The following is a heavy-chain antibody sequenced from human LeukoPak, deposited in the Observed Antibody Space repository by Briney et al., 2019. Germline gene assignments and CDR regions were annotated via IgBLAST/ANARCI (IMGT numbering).Heavy chain of an antibody. CDR3: ARAPGRPSYFDY. J-gene: IGHJ4*02. CDR1: GFTFSSYG. D-gene: IGHD3-10*01. CDR2: IRYDGSNK. V-gene: IGHV3-30*02. Sequence: GGSLRLSCAASGFTFSSYGMHWVRQAPGKGLEWVAFIRYDGSNKYYADSVKGRFTISRDNSKNTLYLQMNSLRAEDTAVYYCARAPGRPSYFDYWGQGTLVTVSS.